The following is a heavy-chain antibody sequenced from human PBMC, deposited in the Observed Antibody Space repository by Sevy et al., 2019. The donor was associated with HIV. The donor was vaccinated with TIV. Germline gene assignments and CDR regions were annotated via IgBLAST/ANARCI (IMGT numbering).Heavy chain of an antibody. CDR2: FYINGNT. V-gene: IGHV3-66*01. J-gene: IGHJ4*02. Sequence: GGSLRLSCAASGFTVSSNYMSWVRQAPGKGLEWVSIFYINGNTYYSDSVKGRFIISRDTSQNTVFLHMNSLRAEDTAVYYCVREACCSSGTCYRPYWGQGTLVTVSS. CDR1: GFTVSSNY. CDR3: VREACCSSGTCYRPY. D-gene: IGHD6-19*01.